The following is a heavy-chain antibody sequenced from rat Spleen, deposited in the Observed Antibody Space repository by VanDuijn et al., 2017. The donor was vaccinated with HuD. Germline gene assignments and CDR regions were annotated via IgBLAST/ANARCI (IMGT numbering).Heavy chain of an antibody. CDR3: AAADIGTSAGLGY. CDR1: GFTFSNYG. Sequence: EVKLVESGGGLVQPGNSLTLSCVASGFTFSNYGMHWIRQAPKKGLEWIAMIYYDSSKMNYADIVKGRFTISRDNSKNTLYLEMNSLRSEDTAMYYCAAADIGTSAGLGYWGQGVMVTVSS. CDR2: IYYDSSKM. V-gene: IGHV5-54*01. J-gene: IGHJ2*01. D-gene: IGHD1-5*01.